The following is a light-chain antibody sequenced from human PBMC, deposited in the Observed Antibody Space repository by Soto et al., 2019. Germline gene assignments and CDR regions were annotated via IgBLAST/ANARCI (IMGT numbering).Light chain of an antibody. CDR2: KAS. CDR1: QSISSW. V-gene: IGKV1-5*03. CDR3: QQSFTTPLT. J-gene: IGKJ4*01. Sequence: DIQMTQSPSTLSASVGDRVTITCRASQSISSWLAWYQQKPGKAPKLLIYKASSLESGVPSRFSGSGSGTDFNLTINSPQPEDFATYSCQQSFTTPLTFGGGTKVDIK.